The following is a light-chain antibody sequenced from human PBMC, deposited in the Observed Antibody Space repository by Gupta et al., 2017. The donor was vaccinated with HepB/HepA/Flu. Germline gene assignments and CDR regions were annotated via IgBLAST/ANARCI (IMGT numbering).Light chain of an antibody. V-gene: IGKV3-20*01. CDR1: QSVSSSY. J-gene: IGKJ1*01. Sequence: EIALTQSPVTLSLSPGERATLSCRASQSVSSSYLAWYQQKPGQAPRLLIYGASSRATGIPDRFSGSGSGTDFTLTISRREPEDFAVYYCQQYGSSPRTFGQGTKVEIK. CDR3: QQYGSSPRT. CDR2: GAS.